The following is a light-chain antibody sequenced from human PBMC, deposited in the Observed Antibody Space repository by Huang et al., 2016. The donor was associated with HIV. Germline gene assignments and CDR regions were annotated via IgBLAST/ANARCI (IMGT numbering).Light chain of an antibody. CDR3: QQYNNWPPWT. Sequence: EIVMTQSPATLSVSPGERATLSCRASQSVSTNLACDQQKPGQAPRLLIYGAFIRATGIPARFSGSGSGTEFTLTISSLQSEDFAVYYCQQYNNWPPWTFGQGTKVEIK. V-gene: IGKV3-15*01. CDR1: QSVSTN. J-gene: IGKJ1*01. CDR2: GAF.